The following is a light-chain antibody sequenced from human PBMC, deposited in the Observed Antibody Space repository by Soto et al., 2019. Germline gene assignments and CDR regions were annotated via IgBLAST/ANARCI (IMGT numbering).Light chain of an antibody. CDR3: QSYDSSLSGSYV. Sequence: SVLTQPASVSGSPGQSITISCTGTSSDVGGYYYVHWYQQLPGTAPKLLVYGNSNRPSGVPDRFSGSKSGTSASLAITGLQAEDEADYYCQSYDSSLSGSYVFGTGTKVTVL. CDR2: GNS. CDR1: SSDVGGYYY. J-gene: IGLJ1*01. V-gene: IGLV1-40*01.